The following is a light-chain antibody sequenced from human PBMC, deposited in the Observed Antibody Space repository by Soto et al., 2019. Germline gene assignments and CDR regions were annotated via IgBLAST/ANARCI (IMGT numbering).Light chain of an antibody. Sequence: DIQVTQSPSTLSASVGVSATITCWASQSISDWVAWYQEKTGKAPKLLIYKASSLESGVPSRFSGSGSGTEFTLTISSLQPDDFATYYCQQYNSYSRTFGQGTKVDIK. J-gene: IGKJ1*01. CDR1: QSISDW. CDR2: KAS. CDR3: QQYNSYSRT. V-gene: IGKV1-5*03.